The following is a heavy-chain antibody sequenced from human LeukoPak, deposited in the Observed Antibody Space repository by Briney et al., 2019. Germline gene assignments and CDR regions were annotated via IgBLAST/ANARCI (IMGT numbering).Heavy chain of an antibody. Sequence: SETLSLTCAVYGGSFSGYYWSWIRQPPGKGLEWIGEINHSGSTNYNPSLKSRVTISVDTSKNQFSLKLSSVTAADTAVYYCARGYCSGGSCGSTYYYYGMDAWGKGTTVTVSS. CDR2: INHSGST. CDR1: GGSFSGYY. D-gene: IGHD2-15*01. CDR3: ARGYCSGGSCGSTYYYYGMDA. V-gene: IGHV4-34*01. J-gene: IGHJ6*04.